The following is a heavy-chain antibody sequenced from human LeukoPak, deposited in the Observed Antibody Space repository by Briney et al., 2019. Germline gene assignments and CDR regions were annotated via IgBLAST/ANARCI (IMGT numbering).Heavy chain of an antibody. D-gene: IGHD5-18*01. Sequence: PSETLSLTCTVSGGSISSYYWSWIRQPPGKGLEWIGYIYYSGSTNYNPSLKSRVTISVDTSKNQFSLKLSSVTAADTAVYYCARQAVDTAMVLFDPWGQGTLVTVSS. CDR1: GGSISSYY. CDR3: ARQAVDTAMVLFDP. J-gene: IGHJ5*02. V-gene: IGHV4-59*01. CDR2: IYYSGST.